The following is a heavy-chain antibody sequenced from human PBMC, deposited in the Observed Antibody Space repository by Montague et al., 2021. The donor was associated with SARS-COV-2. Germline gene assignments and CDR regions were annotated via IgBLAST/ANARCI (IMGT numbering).Heavy chain of an antibody. CDR3: AREVLAHNWNDCHLDY. CDR2: IWYDGSNK. CDR1: GFTFSSYG. D-gene: IGHD1-1*01. V-gene: IGHV3-33*01. J-gene: IGHJ4*02. Sequence: SLRLSCAASGFTFSSYGMHWVRQAPGKGLEWVAVIWYDGSNKYYADSVKGRFTISRDNSKNTLYLQMNSLRAEDTAVYYCAREVLAHNWNDCHLDYWGQGTLVTVSS.